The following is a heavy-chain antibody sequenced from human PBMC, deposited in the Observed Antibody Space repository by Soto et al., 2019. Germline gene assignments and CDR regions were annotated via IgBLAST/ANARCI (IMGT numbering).Heavy chain of an antibody. CDR2: IYSGGST. D-gene: IGHD6-13*01. CDR1: GFTVISNY. Sequence: WGSLRLSCAASGFTVISNYMSLFGHSPWKWLEWVSVIYSGGSTYYADSVKGRFTISRDNSKNTLYLQMNSLRAEDTAVYYCARDGGAGSSWYSIHYGMDVWGQGTTVTVSS. J-gene: IGHJ6*02. CDR3: ARDGGAGSSWYSIHYGMDV. V-gene: IGHV3-53*01.